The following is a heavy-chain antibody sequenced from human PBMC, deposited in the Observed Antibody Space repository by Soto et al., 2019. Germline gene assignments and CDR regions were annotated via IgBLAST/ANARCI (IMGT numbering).Heavy chain of an antibody. CDR1: GGSIGSSSYY. CDR3: AVAVGVRYYGSGSSDY. J-gene: IGHJ4*02. Sequence: PSETLSLTCTVSGGSIGSSSYYWGWIRQPPGKGLEWIGSIYYSGSTYYNPSLKSRVTISVDTSKNQFSLKLSSVTAADTAVYYCAVAVGVRYYGSGSSDYWGKGTLVPVSS. V-gene: IGHV4-39*01. CDR2: IYYSGST. D-gene: IGHD3-10*01.